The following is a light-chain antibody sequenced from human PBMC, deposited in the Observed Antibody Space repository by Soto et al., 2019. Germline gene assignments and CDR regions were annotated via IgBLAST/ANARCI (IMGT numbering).Light chain of an antibody. CDR1: QSVSSN. V-gene: IGKV3-15*01. CDR2: GAS. CDR3: QQYDNWPLT. J-gene: IGKJ4*01. Sequence: EIVMTQSPATLPVSPGERVTLSCRASQSVSSNLAWYQQKPGQAPRFLIYGASTRATGIPARFSGSGSGTEFTLTISSLQSEDFAVYYCQQYDNWPLTFGGGTKVEIK.